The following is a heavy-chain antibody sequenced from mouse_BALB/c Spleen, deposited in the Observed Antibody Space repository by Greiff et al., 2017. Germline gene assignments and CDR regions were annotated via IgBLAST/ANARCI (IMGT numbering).Heavy chain of an antibody. Sequence: EVKLQESGGGLVQPGGSLKLSCAASGFTFSSYTMSWVRQTPEKRLEWVAYISNGGGSTYYPDTVKGRFTISRDNAKNTLYLQMSSLKSEDTAMYYCARRFDGNFDYWGQGTTLTVSS. D-gene: IGHD1-1*01. V-gene: IGHV5-12-2*01. CDR2: ISNGGGST. CDR3: ARRFDGNFDY. CDR1: GFTFSSYT. J-gene: IGHJ2*01.